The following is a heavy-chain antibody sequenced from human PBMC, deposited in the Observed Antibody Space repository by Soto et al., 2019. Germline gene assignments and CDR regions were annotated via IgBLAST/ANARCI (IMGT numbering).Heavy chain of an antibody. J-gene: IGHJ6*02. CDR1: GFTFSSYA. V-gene: IGHV3-30-3*01. D-gene: IGHD6-19*01. CDR3: AGGKMGEQWLEGYYYYGMDV. Sequence: GGSLRLSCAASGFTFSSYAMHWVRQAPGKGLEWVAVISYDGSNKYYADSVKGRFTISRDNSKNTLYLQMNSLRAEDTAVYYCAGGKMGEQWLEGYYYYGMDVWGQGTTVTVSS. CDR2: ISYDGSNK.